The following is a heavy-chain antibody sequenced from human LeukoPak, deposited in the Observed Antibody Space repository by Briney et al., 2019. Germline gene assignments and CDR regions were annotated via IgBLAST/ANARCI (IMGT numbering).Heavy chain of an antibody. CDR3: ARLWELPSTVDY. CDR1: GYTFTSYY. Sequence: ASVKVSCKASGYTFTSYYMHWVRQTPGQGLEWMGIINPSGGSTSYAQKFQGRVTMTRDTSTSTVYMELSSLRSVDTAVYYCARLWELPSTVDYWGQGTLVTVSS. V-gene: IGHV1-46*01. D-gene: IGHD1-26*01. CDR2: INPSGGST. J-gene: IGHJ4*02.